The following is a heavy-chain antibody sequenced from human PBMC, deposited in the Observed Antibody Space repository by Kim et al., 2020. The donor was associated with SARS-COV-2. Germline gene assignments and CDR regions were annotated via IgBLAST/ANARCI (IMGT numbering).Heavy chain of an antibody. J-gene: IGHJ2*01. D-gene: IGHD3-22*01. V-gene: IGHV4-59*08. CDR1: SDSISSYY. CDR2: VYDSGSTKTT. CDR3: ARPRGYYDWYFGL. Sequence: SETLSLTCTVSSDSISSYYWSWIRQPPGKGLEWIGYVYDSGSTKTTNYNPSLRSRLIISVDTSKNQFSLKLMSVTAADTAVYYCARPRGYYDWYFGLWGRGTLVTVSS.